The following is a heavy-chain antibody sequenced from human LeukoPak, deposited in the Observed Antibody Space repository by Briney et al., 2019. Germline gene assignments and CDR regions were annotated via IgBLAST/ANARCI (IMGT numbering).Heavy chain of an antibody. CDR3: ARFYGLGYFDY. D-gene: IGHD4-17*01. CDR2: INHSGST. V-gene: IGHV4-34*01. Sequence: SETLSFTCAVYGGSFSGYYWSWIRQPPGKGLEWIGEINHSGSTNYNPSLKSRVTISVDTSKNQFSLKLSSVTAADTAVYYCARFYGLGYFDYWGQGTLVTVSS. CDR1: GGSFSGYY. J-gene: IGHJ4*02.